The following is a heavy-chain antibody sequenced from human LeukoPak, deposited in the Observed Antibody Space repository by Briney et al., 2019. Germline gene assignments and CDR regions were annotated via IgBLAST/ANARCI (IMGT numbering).Heavy chain of an antibody. V-gene: IGHV3-66*01. D-gene: IGHD1-26*01. J-gene: IGHJ6*03. Sequence: GGSLRLSCAASGFTVSSNYMSWVRQAPGMGLEWVSVIYSGGSTYYADSVKGRFTISRDNSKNTLYLQMNSLRAEDTAVYYCAKEDSGSYPLYYYYYYMDVWGKGTTVTISS. CDR3: AKEDSGSYPLYYYYYYMDV. CDR2: IYSGGST. CDR1: GFTVSSNY.